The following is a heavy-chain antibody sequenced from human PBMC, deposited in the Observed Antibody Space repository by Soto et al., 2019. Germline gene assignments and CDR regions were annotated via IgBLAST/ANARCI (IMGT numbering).Heavy chain of an antibody. D-gene: IGHD2-15*01. CDR2: IKSKTDGGTT. J-gene: IGHJ4*02. CDR1: GFTFSNAW. V-gene: IGHV3-15*01. Sequence: EVQLVESGGGLVKPGGSLRLSCAASGFTFSNAWMSWVRQAPGKGLEWVGRIKSKTDGGTTDYAAPVKGRFTISRDDSKNTLYLQMNSLKTEDTAVYYCTTRYCSGGSCSYFDYWGQGTLVTVSS. CDR3: TTRYCSGGSCSYFDY.